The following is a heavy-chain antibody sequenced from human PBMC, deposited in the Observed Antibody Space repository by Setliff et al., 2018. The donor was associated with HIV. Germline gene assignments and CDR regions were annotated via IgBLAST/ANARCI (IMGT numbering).Heavy chain of an antibody. CDR3: ATLRSTSGWYPTGY. J-gene: IGHJ4*02. CDR1: GVTFSTYA. CDR2: FDPEDGET. D-gene: IGHD6-19*01. V-gene: IGHV1-24*01. Sequence: ASVMVSCKASGVTFSTYAISWVRQAPGKGLEWMGGFDPEDGETIYAQKFQDRVTMTEDTSTNTAYMELSSLRSEDTAVYYCATLRSTSGWYPTGYWGQGTLVTVSS.